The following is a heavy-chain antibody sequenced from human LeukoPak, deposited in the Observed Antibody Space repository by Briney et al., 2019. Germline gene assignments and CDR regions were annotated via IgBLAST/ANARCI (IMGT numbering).Heavy chain of an antibody. CDR2: ISSSSSTI. D-gene: IGHD3-10*01. V-gene: IGHV3-48*01. CDR3: ATYGSGSYYTFDY. Sequence: PGGSLRLSCAASGFTFSSYAMSWVRQAPGKGLEWVSYISSSSSTIYYADSVKGRFTISRDNAKNSLYLQMNSLRAEDTAVYYCATYGSGSYYTFDYWGQGTLVTVSS. J-gene: IGHJ4*02. CDR1: GFTFSSYA.